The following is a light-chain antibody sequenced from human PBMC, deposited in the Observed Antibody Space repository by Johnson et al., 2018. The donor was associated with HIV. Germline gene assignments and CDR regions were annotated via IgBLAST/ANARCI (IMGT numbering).Light chain of an antibody. CDR2: KNN. CDR1: SSTIGNNY. J-gene: IGLJ1*01. Sequence: QSVLTQPPSVSAAPGQKVTISCSGSSSTIGNNYVSWYQVLPGTAPKLLIYKNNERPSGIPDRFSGSKSGTSATLGITGLQTGDEAEYYCGTWDSSLSAGGVFRTGTKVPVL. V-gene: IGLV1-51*02. CDR3: GTWDSSLSAGGV.